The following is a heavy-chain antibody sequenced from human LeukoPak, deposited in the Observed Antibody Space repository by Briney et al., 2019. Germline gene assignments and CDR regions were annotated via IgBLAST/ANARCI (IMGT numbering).Heavy chain of an antibody. CDR3: AREDPITRNWFDP. J-gene: IGHJ5*02. Sequence: NSSETLSLTCTVSGGSISGYSWSWIRQPPGKGLEWIGYIYYSGSTNYNPSLKSRVTISVDTSKNQFSLKLSSVTAADTAVYYCAREDPITRNWFDPWGQGTLVTVSS. D-gene: IGHD3-10*01. CDR2: IYYSGST. CDR1: GGSISGYS. V-gene: IGHV4-59*01.